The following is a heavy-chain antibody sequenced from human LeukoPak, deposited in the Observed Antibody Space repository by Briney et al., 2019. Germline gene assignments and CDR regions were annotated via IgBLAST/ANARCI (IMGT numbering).Heavy chain of an antibody. V-gene: IGHV3-15*01. J-gene: IGHJ4*02. CDR1: GFAFSNAW. Sequence: GGSLRLSCAASGFAFSNAWMNWVRQAPGKGLEWVGRIKSKTDGGTTDYAAPVKGRFTISRDDSKTTLYLQMNSLKTEDTAVYYCTTRYCSGGRCDYWGQGTLVTVSS. CDR2: IKSKTDGGTT. CDR3: TTRYCSGGRCDY. D-gene: IGHD2-15*01.